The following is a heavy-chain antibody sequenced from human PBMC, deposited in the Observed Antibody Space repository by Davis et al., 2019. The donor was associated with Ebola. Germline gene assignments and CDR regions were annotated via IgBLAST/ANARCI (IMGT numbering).Heavy chain of an antibody. D-gene: IGHD3-3*01. CDR2: IYYSGST. CDR1: GGSINFHY. J-gene: IGHJ6*02. V-gene: IGHV4-59*08. Sequence: SETLSLTCTVSGGSINFHYWSWIRQPPGKGLEWIGYIYYSGSTNYNPSLKSRVTISVDTSKNQFSLKLSSVTAADTAVYYCARHFESYYDFWSGPYGMDVWGQGTTVTVSS. CDR3: ARHFESYYDFWSGPYGMDV.